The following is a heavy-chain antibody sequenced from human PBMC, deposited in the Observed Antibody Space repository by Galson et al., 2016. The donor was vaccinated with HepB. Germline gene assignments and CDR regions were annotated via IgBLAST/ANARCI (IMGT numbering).Heavy chain of an antibody. CDR1: GGTCSNYW. CDR2: IKGDGSEK. V-gene: IGHV3-7*03. Sequence: SLRLSCAVSGGTCSNYWMSWVRQAPGKGLEWLANIKGDGSEKNYVDSVKGRFDISRDNAKNSLSLQMNGLRTEDTALYYCTGSTGWLPEHWGQGSLVTVSS. J-gene: IGHJ4*02. D-gene: IGHD3-22*01. CDR3: TGSTGWLPEH.